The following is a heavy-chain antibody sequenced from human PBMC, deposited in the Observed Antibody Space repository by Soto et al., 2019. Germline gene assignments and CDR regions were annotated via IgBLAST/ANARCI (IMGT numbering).Heavy chain of an antibody. D-gene: IGHD6-13*01. Sequence: ASVKVSCKASGYTFTSYAMHWVRQAPGQRLEWMGWINAGNGNTKYSQKLQGRVTITRDTSASTAYIELSSLRSEDTAEYYCARSIAAADDLDYWGQGTLVTVSS. CDR2: INAGNGNT. V-gene: IGHV1-3*01. J-gene: IGHJ4*02. CDR3: ARSIAAADDLDY. CDR1: GYTFTSYA.